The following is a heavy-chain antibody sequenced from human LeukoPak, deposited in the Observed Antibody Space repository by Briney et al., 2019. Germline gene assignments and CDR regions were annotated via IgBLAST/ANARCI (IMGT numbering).Heavy chain of an antibody. Sequence: SETLSLTCTVSGGSISNYHWSWIRQPAGKGLEWIGQIHTNGSTNYNPPLKSRVTMSIDTPENQLSLTIRSVTAADTAVYYCARRDISSGWSFDYWGQGTLVTVSS. CDR2: IHTNGST. D-gene: IGHD6-19*01. V-gene: IGHV4-4*07. CDR1: GGSISNYH. CDR3: ARRDISSGWSFDY. J-gene: IGHJ4*02.